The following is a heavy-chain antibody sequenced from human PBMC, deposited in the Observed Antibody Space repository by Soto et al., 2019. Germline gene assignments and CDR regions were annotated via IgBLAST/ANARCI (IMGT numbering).Heavy chain of an antibody. CDR2: IYYSGST. V-gene: IGHV4-39*01. D-gene: IGHD3-3*01. Sequence: QLQLQESGPGLVKPSETLSLTCTVSGGSISSSSYYWGWIRQPPGKGLEWIGSIYYSGSTYYNPSLKSRVTISVDTSKNQFSLKLSSVTAADTAVYYCARPHKNFGVVIIPDWGQGTLVTVSS. J-gene: IGHJ4*02. CDR3: ARPHKNFGVVIIPD. CDR1: GGSISSSSYY.